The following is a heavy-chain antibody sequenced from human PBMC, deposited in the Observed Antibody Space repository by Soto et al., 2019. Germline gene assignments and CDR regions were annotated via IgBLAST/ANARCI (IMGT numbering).Heavy chain of an antibody. V-gene: IGHV3-66*01. Sequence: EVQLVESGGGLVQPGGSLRLSCAASGFTVSNNYINWVRQAPGKGLEWVSIIYSGGSTSYADSVKGRFTISRDNSKNTLYLQMTSLRAEDTAVYYCVRSRFVALGVTLVDYWGQGTLVTVSS. CDR1: GFTVSNNY. J-gene: IGHJ4*02. CDR3: VRSRFVALGVTLVDY. D-gene: IGHD3-16*01. CDR2: IYSGGST.